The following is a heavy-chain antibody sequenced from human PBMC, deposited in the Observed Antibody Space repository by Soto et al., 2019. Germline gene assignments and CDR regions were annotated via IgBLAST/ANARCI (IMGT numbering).Heavy chain of an antibody. V-gene: IGHV3-7*03. J-gene: IGHJ4*02. CDR2: IKQDGSEK. Sequence: GWSLRLSCAASGFTFSSYWMSWVRQAPGKGLEWVANIKQDGSEKYYVDSVKGRFTISRDNSKNTLYLQMNSLRAEDTAVYYCSAGSCVRYWGQGTLVNVS. CDR1: GFTFSSYW. CDR3: SAGSCVRY. D-gene: IGHD2-15*01.